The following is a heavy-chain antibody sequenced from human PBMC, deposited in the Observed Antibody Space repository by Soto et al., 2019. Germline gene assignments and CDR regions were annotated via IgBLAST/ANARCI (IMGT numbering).Heavy chain of an antibody. CDR3: ASGDYVWGSYRYPTYYFDY. V-gene: IGHV1-3*01. CDR1: GYTFTSYA. Sequence: QVQLVQSGAEVKKPGASVKVSCKASGYTFTSYAMHWVRQAPGQRLEWMGWINAGNGNTKYSQKFQGRVTITRDTSASTAYMELSSLRSEDTAVYYCASGDYVWGSYRYPTYYFDYWGQGTLATVSS. CDR2: INAGNGNT. J-gene: IGHJ4*02. D-gene: IGHD3-16*02.